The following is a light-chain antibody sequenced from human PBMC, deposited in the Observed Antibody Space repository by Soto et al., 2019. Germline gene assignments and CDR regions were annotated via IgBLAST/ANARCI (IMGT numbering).Light chain of an antibody. CDR1: SSNIENNF. CDR2: DNN. Sequence: QSVLTQPPSVSAAPGQKVIISCSGGSSNIENNFVSWYQQLPGTAPKLLIFDNNKRPSGIPDRFSGSKSGTSATLGITGLQTGDEAEYYCVTWDTSLTTTVIFGGGSQLTVL. J-gene: IGLJ2*01. CDR3: VTWDTSLTTTVI. V-gene: IGLV1-51*01.